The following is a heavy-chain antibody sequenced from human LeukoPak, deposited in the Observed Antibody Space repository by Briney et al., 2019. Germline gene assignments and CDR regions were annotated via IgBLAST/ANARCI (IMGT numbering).Heavy chain of an antibody. CDR1: GGSISSRYW. J-gene: IGHJ5*02. V-gene: IGHV4-4*02. D-gene: IGHD2-2*01. CDR3: ARDYCTSTTCPNWFDP. CDR2: IYHSRST. Sequence: SETLSLTCAVSGGSISSRYWWSWIRQPPGKGLKWIREIYHSRSTNYNLSLKSRVTISVDKSKNQFSLKLNSVTAADTAVYYCARDYCTSTTCPNWFDPWGQGTLVTVSS.